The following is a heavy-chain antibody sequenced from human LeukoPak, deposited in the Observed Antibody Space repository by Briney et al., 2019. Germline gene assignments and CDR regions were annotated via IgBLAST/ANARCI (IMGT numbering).Heavy chain of an antibody. J-gene: IGHJ4*02. CDR3: AGSSAMTVVVSFDY. V-gene: IGHV4-59*01. CDR2: IYYSGST. CDR1: GGSIRSYY. D-gene: IGHD3-22*01. Sequence: SETLPLTCTDSGGSIRSYYWSWIRQPPGKGLEWIGYIYYSGSTNYNPSLRSRVTTSVDTSKNQFSLKLSSVTAADTAVYYWAGSSAMTVVVSFDYWGQGTLVTVSA.